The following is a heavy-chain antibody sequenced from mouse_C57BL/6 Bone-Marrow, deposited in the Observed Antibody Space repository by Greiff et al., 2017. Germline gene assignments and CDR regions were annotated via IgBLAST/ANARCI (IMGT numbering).Heavy chain of an antibody. Sequence: QVQLQQPGAELVMPGASVKLSCKASGYTFTSYWMHWVKQRPGQGLEWIGEIDPSDSYTNYNQKFKGKSTLTVDKSSSTAYMQLSSLTSEDSAVYYGAREDITTVGGFAYWGQGTLVTVSA. J-gene: IGHJ3*01. V-gene: IGHV1-69*01. CDR3: AREDITTVGGFAY. CDR2: IDPSDSYT. D-gene: IGHD1-1*01. CDR1: GYTFTSYW.